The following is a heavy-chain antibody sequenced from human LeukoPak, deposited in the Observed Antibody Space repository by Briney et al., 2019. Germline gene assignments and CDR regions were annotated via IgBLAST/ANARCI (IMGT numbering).Heavy chain of an antibody. J-gene: IGHJ4*02. CDR3: ARFGYSSSWSYFDY. Sequence: GGSLRLSCAASGFTFSSYWMHWVRQAPGKGLVWVSRINTDGSSTSYADSVKGRFTISRDNAKNTLYFQMNSLRVEDTAVYYCARFGYSSSWSYFDYWGQGTLVTVSS. CDR1: GFTFSSYW. V-gene: IGHV3-74*01. D-gene: IGHD6-13*01. CDR2: INTDGSST.